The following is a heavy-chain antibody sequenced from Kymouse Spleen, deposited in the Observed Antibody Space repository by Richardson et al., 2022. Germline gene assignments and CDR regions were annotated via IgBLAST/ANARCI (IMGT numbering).Heavy chain of an antibody. V-gene: IGHV4-34*01. CDR1: GGSFSGYY. D-gene: IGHD3-10*01. CDR3: ARGGYYGSGSYYNQYNWFDP. Sequence: QVQLQQWGAGLLKPSETLSLTCAVYGGSFSGYYWSWIRQPPGKGLEWIGEINHSGSTNYNPSLKSRVTISVDTSKNQFSLKLSSVTAADTAVYYCARGGYYGSGSYYNQYNWFDPWGQGTLVTVSS. J-gene: IGHJ5*02. CDR2: INHSGST.